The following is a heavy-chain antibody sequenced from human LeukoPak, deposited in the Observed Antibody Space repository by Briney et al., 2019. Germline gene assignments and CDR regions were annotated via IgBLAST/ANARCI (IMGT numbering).Heavy chain of an antibody. V-gene: IGHV3-7*01. Sequence: PGGSLRLSCAASGFTFSSYAMHWVRQAPGKGLEWVANIKQDGSEKYYVDSVKGRFTISRDNAKSSLYLQMNSLRAEDTAVYYCARVPYERFLEWLSYYYYMDVWGKGTTVTVSS. J-gene: IGHJ6*03. CDR3: ARVPYERFLEWLSYYYYMDV. D-gene: IGHD3-3*01. CDR1: GFTFSSYA. CDR2: IKQDGSEK.